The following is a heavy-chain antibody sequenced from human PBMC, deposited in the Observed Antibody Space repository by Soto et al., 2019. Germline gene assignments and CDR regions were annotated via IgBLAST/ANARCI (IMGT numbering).Heavy chain of an antibody. Sequence: QVQLQESGPGLVKPSGTLSLTCTVSNGSISSSNWWSWVRQSPGKGLEWIGEVAQNGYIGSIPSLKSRLTILLDKPTNRFSLRPTSVTAADTAVYYCARNRLDGYDFDSWGQGILVTVSS. V-gene: IGHV4-4*02. CDR2: VAQNGYI. D-gene: IGHD5-12*01. CDR3: ARNRLDGYDFDS. J-gene: IGHJ4*02. CDR1: NGSISSSNW.